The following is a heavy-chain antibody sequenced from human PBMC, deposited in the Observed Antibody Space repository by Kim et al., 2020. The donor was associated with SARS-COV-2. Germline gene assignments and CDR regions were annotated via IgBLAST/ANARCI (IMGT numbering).Heavy chain of an antibody. D-gene: IGHD6-19*01. V-gene: IGHV3-15*01. CDR1: GFTFSNAW. J-gene: IGHJ6*02. CDR2: IKSKTDGGTT. Sequence: GGSLRLSCAASGFTFSNAWMSWVRQAPGKGLEWVGRIKSKTDGGTTDYAAPVKGRFTISRDDSKNTLYLQMNSLKTEDTAVYYCTTDTAVAGRYGMDVWGQGTTVTVSS. CDR3: TTDTAVAGRYGMDV.